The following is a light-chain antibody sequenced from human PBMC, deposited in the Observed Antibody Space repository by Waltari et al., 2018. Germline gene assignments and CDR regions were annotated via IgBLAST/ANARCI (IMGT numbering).Light chain of an antibody. CDR1: QNVGSN. V-gene: IGKV3-15*01. CDR3: QQYNNWPRT. Sequence: EVVMTQSPVTLSVSPGERATLSCRASQNVGSNLAWYHQKPGQAPRLLVYGASTRATGIPDRISGSGSGTEFTLTISSLQSEDFAVYYCQQYNNWPRTFGQGTKVE. J-gene: IGKJ1*01. CDR2: GAS.